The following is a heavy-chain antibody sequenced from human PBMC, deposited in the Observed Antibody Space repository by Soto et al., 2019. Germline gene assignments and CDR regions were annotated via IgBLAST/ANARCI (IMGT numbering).Heavy chain of an antibody. J-gene: IGHJ4*02. V-gene: IGHV3-21*01. D-gene: IGHD6-19*01. Sequence: EVQLVESGGGLVKPGGSLRLSCAASGFTFSSYSMNWVRQAPGKGLEWVSSISSSSSYIYYADSVKGRFTISRDNAKSSLYLQMNSLRVEDTAMYYCARDLAVAEDCWGQGTLVTVSS. CDR3: ARDLAVAEDC. CDR1: GFTFSSYS. CDR2: ISSSSSYI.